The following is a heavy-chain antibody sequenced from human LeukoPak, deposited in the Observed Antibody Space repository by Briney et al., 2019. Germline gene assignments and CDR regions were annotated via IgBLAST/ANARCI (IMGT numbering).Heavy chain of an antibody. D-gene: IGHD6-13*01. J-gene: IGHJ5*02. CDR2: INHSGST. CDR3: ARGYSSSWYNPVRFDP. V-gene: IGHV4-34*01. CDR1: GGSFSGYY. Sequence: SETLSLTCAVYGGSFSGYYWSWIRQPPGRGLEWIGEINHSGSTNYNPSLKSRVTISVDTSKNQFSLKLSSVTAADTAVYYCARGYSSSWYNPVRFDPWGQGTLVTVSS.